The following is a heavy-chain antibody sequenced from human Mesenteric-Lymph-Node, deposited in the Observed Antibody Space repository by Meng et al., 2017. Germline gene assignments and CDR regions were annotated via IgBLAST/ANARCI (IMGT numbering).Heavy chain of an antibody. J-gene: IGHJ4*02. D-gene: IGHD2-15*01. Sequence: SETLSLTCSVSGGSISSGGYYWSWIRQHPGKGLEWIGYIYNSGSTYYNPSLKSRVSLSADTSKNQFSLKLSSVTAADTAVYYCARAPRFQFGGFYGHYFGYWDQGTLVTVSS. CDR1: GGSISSGGYY. CDR2: IYNSGST. CDR3: ARAPRFQFGGFYGHYFGY. V-gene: IGHV4-31*03.